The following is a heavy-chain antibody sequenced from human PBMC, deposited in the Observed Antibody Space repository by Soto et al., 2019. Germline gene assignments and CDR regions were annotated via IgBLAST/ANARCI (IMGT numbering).Heavy chain of an antibody. CDR2: ISSSSSYI. Sequence: GGSLRLSCAASGFTFSSYSMNWVRQAPGKGLEWVSSISSSSSYIYYADSVKGRFTISRDNSKNTLYLQMNSLRAVDTAVYYFAKVGFYYDIYDRWYFDLSGRGTLVTVSS. J-gene: IGHJ2*01. CDR3: AKVGFYYDIYDRWYFDL. V-gene: IGHV3-21*04. CDR1: GFTFSSYS. D-gene: IGHD3-22*01.